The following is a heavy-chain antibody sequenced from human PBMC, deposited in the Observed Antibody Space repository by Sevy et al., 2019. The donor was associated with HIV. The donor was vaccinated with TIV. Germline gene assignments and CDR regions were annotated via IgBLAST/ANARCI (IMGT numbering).Heavy chain of an antibody. Sequence: GGSLRLSCAASGFTFSSYSMNWVRQAPGKGLEWVSSISSSSSYIYYADSVKGRFTISRDNAKNSLYLQMNSLRAEDTAVYYCARDSESLGVGSSMDVWGQGTTVTVSS. CDR3: ARDSESLGVGSSMDV. V-gene: IGHV3-21*01. CDR1: GFTFSSYS. J-gene: IGHJ6*02. CDR2: ISSSSSYI. D-gene: IGHD3-3*01.